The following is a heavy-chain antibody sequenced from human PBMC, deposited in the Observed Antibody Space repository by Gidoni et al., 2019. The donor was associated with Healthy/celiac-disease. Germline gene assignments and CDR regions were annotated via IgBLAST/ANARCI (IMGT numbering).Heavy chain of an antibody. J-gene: IGHJ4*02. CDR1: GFTFSSYG. V-gene: IGHV3-33*01. CDR2: IWYDGSNK. D-gene: IGHD3-22*01. CDR3: ARAVDSSGYYPPVY. Sequence: QVQLVESGGGVVQPGRSLRLSCAASGFTFSSYGMPWVRQAPGKGLEWVAVIWYDGSNKYYADSVKGRFTISRDNSKNTLYLQMNSLRAEDTAVYYCARAVDSSGYYPPVYWGQGTLVTVSS.